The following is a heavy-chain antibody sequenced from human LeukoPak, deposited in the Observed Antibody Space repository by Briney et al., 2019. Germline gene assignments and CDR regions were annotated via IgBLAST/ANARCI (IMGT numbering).Heavy chain of an antibody. Sequence: GGSLRLSCAASGFTFSSYSMNWVRQAPGKGLEWVSSISSSSSYIYYADSVKGRFTISRDNAKNSLYLQMNSLRAEGTAVYYCARDLVYYDSSGYPSSNWFDPWGQGTLVTVSS. D-gene: IGHD3-22*01. CDR3: ARDLVYYDSSGYPSSNWFDP. V-gene: IGHV3-21*01. CDR1: GFTFSSYS. J-gene: IGHJ5*02. CDR2: ISSSSSYI.